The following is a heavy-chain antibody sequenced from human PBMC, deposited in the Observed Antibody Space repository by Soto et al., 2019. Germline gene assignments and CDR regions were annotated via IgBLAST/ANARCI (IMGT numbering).Heavy chain of an antibody. Sequence: HVQLVQSEAEVKKPGASVQISCKASGFSFTNYSMHWVRQVPGQGPEWMGKINPTSGSTSYAQKFKDQVIMTRDMSTNTLYIQLSSLTSEDTAVYYCARDGIQLWPRYYFDFWGQGTLVIVSS. CDR1: GFSFTNYS. V-gene: IGHV1-46*01. CDR3: ARDGIQLWPRYYFDF. J-gene: IGHJ4*02. CDR2: INPTSGST. D-gene: IGHD5-18*01.